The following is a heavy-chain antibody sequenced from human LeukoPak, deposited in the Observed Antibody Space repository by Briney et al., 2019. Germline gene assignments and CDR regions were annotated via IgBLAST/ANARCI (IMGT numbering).Heavy chain of an antibody. CDR3: ARAARRLNYYYYGMDV. V-gene: IGHV1-18*01. CDR1: GYTFTSYG. Sequence: ASVKVSCKASGYTFTSYGINWVRQAPGQGLEWMGWINAYNGNTNYAQKLQGRVTMTTDTSTSTAYMELRSLRSDDTAVYYCARAARRLNYYYYGMDVWGQGTTVGV. J-gene: IGHJ6*02. CDR2: INAYNGNT. D-gene: IGHD3-3*01.